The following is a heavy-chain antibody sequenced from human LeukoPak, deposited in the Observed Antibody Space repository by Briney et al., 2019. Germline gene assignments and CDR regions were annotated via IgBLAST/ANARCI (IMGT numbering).Heavy chain of an antibody. V-gene: IGHV4-59*08. Sequence: SETLSLTCTVSGGSTSSYYWSWIRQPPGKGLEWIGYIYYSGSTNYNPSLKSRVTIPVDTSKNQFSLKLSSVTAADTAVYYCASFRGDDAFDIWGQGTMVTVSS. D-gene: IGHD2-21*01. CDR3: ASFRGDDAFDI. J-gene: IGHJ3*02. CDR2: IYYSGST. CDR1: GGSTSSYY.